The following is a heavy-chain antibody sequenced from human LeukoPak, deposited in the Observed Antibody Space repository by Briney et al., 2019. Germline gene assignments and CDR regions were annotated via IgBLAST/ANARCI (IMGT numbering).Heavy chain of an antibody. V-gene: IGHV3-66*01. CDR2: IYRGGST. CDR1: GFTVSDNY. J-gene: IGHJ4*02. Sequence: PGGSLRLSCAASGFTVSDNYMSWVRQAPGKGLEWVSVIYRGGSTYYADSVKGRFTISRDNSKNTLYLQMNSLRAEDTAVYYCARDRKGHGFDYWGQGTLVTVSS. CDR3: ARDRKGHGFDY.